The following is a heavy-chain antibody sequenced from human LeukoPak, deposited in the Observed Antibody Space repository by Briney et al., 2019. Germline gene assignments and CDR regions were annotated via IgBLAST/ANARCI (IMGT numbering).Heavy chain of an antibody. D-gene: IGHD3-22*01. V-gene: IGHV1-69*13. Sequence: SVKVSCKASGGTFSSYAISWVRQAPGQGLEWMGGIIPIFGTANYAQKFQGRVTITADESTSTAYMELSSLRSEDTAVYYCATTSYYYDSSGYYDYWGQGTLVTVSS. CDR3: ATTSYYYDSSGYYDY. CDR1: GGTFSSYA. CDR2: IIPIFGTA. J-gene: IGHJ4*02.